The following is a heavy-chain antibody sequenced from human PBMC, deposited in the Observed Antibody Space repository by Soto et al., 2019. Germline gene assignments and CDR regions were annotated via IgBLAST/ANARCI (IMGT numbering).Heavy chain of an antibody. CDR1: GGSISSNYW. V-gene: IGHV4-4*02. CDR2: MYHSGST. CDR3: ARLQMIAFGGHVYRSFDI. D-gene: IGHD3-16*01. Sequence: QVQLQESGPGLVKPSGTLSLTCAVSGGSISSNYWWTWVRQAPGKGLEWIGEMYHSGSTNYNPSLQSRVTISVDKSKNQFFLTLTSVTAADTAVYYCARLQMIAFGGHVYRSFDISGQGTLVTVSS. J-gene: IGHJ3*02.